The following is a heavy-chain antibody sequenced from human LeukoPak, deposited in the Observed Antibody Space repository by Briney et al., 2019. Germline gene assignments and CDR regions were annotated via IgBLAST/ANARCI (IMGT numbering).Heavy chain of an antibody. CDR2: INHSGST. D-gene: IGHD5-18*01. CDR3: ARERTAMVNGALDI. CDR1: GGSFSGYY. Sequence: PSETLSLTCAVYGGSFSGYYWSWIRQPPGKGLEWIGEINHSGSTNYNPSLKSRVTISVDTSKNQFSLKLSSVTAADTAVYYCARERTAMVNGALDICGQGTMVTVSS. V-gene: IGHV4-34*01. J-gene: IGHJ3*02.